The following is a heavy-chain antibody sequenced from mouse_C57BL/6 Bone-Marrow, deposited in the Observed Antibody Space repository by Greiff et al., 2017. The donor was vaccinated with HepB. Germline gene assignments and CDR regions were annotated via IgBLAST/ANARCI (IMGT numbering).Heavy chain of an antibody. V-gene: IGHV5-6*01. CDR3: ARHLYGFVFDY. CDR1: GFTFSSYG. Sequence: EVKVVESGGDLVKPGGSLKLSCAASGFTFSSYGMSWVRQTPDKRLEWVATISSGGSYTYYPDSVKGRFTISRDNAKNTLYLQMSSLKSEDTALYYCARHLYGFVFDYWGQGTTLTVSS. CDR2: ISSGGSYT. D-gene: IGHD2-2*01. J-gene: IGHJ2*01.